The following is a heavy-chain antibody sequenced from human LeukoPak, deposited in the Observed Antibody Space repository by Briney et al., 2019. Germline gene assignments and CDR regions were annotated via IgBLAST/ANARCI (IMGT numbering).Heavy chain of an antibody. CDR3: ATETGGAFDY. D-gene: IGHD2-8*02. CDR1: GFTFSSYA. CDR2: ISYDGSNK. J-gene: IGHJ4*02. Sequence: GGSLRLSCAASGFTFSSYAMHWVRQAPGKGLEWVAVISYDGSNKYYADSVKGRFTISRDNSKNTLYLQMNSLRVEDTGVYYCATETGGAFDYWGQGTLVTVSS. V-gene: IGHV3-30-3*01.